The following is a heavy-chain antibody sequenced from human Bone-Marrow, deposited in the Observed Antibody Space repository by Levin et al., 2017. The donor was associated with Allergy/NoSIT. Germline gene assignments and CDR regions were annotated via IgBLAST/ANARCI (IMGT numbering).Heavy chain of an antibody. CDR3: ARSPYSSGWYAYYCDY. D-gene: IGHD6-19*01. J-gene: IGHJ4*02. CDR2: ISSSSSYT. V-gene: IGHV3-11*03. Sequence: GGSLRLSCAASGFTFSDYYMSWIRQAPGKGLEWVSYISSSSSYTNYADSVKGRFTISRDNAKNSLYLQMNSLRAEDTAVYYCARSPYSSGWYAYYCDYWGQGTLVTVSA. CDR1: GFTFSDYY.